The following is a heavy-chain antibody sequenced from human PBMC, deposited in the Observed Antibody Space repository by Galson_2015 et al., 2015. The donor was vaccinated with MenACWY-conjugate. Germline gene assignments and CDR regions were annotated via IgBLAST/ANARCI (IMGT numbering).Heavy chain of an antibody. CDR2: INAGDGHT. CDR1: GYTFTRYA. J-gene: IGHJ6*02. V-gene: IGHV1-3*01. D-gene: IGHD3-22*01. Sequence: SVKVSCKASGYTFTRYALHWVRQAPGQGLEWMGWINAGDGHTKYSQKFQGRVTITKDTSATTAYMELSSLRSEDTAVYYCAREDSRGDHYGMDVWGQGTTVTVSS. CDR3: AREDSRGDHYGMDV.